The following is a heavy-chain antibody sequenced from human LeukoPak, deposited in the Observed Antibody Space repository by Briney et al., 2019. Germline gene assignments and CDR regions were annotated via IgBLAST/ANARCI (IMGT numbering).Heavy chain of an antibody. J-gene: IGHJ4*02. D-gene: IGHD3-10*01. V-gene: IGHV4-34*01. CDR3: ARGRSDYGSGRSFDY. CDR2: INHSGST. Sequence: SETLSLTCAVYGGSFSGYYWSWIRQPPGKGLEWIGEINHSGSTNYNTSLKSRVTISVDTSKNQFSLKLSSVTAADTAVYYCARGRSDYGSGRSFDYWGQGTLVTVSS. CDR1: GGSFSGYY.